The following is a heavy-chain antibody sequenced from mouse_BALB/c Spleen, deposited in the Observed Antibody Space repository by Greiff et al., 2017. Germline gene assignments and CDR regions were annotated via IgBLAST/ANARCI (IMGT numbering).Heavy chain of an antibody. CDR3: ARWDGYYYAMDY. CDR1: GFTFSSFG. Sequence: EVMLVESGGGLVQPGGSRKLSCAASGFTFSSFGMHWVRQAPEKGLEWVAYISSGSSTIYYADTVKGRFTISRDNPKNTLFLQMTSLRSEDTAMYYCARWDGYYYAMDYWGQGTSVTVSS. V-gene: IGHV5-17*02. CDR2: ISSGSSTI. D-gene: IGHD4-1*01. J-gene: IGHJ4*01.